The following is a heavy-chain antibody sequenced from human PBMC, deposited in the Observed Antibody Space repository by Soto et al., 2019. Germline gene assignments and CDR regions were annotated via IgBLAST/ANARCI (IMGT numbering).Heavy chain of an antibody. CDR2: IYQSGST. CDR1: GYSISIGNY. Sequence: PSETLSLTCPVSGYSISIGNYWGWIRQPPGKRLEWIGSIYQSGSTYYNPSLRSRATMSVDTSKNQFSLKLSSVTAADTAVYYCARVLGAPLYYFDYWGQGILVTVSS. CDR3: ARVLGAPLYYFDY. V-gene: IGHV4-38-2*02. J-gene: IGHJ4*02. D-gene: IGHD1-26*01.